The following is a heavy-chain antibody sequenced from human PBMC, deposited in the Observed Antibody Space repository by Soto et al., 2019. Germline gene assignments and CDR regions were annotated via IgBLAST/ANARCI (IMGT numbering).Heavy chain of an antibody. V-gene: IGHV3-33*01. J-gene: IGHJ6*02. Sequence: GGSLRLSCAASGFTFSSYGMHWGRQAPGKGLEWVAVIWYDGSNKYYADSVKGRFTISRDNSKNTLYLQMNSLRAEDTAVYYCARVSGFQQLLHYYYYGMDVWGQGTTVTVSS. CDR3: ARVSGFQQLLHYYYYGMDV. D-gene: IGHD6-13*01. CDR1: GFTFSSYG. CDR2: IWYDGSNK.